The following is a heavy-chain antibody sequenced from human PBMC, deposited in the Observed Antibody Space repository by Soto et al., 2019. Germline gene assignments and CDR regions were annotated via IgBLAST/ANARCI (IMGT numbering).Heavy chain of an antibody. CDR2: INTANDNT. V-gene: IGHV1-3*04. Sequence: QVQLVQSGAEVKKPGASVKVSCKASGYTFISYAIHWVRQAPGQRLEWMGWINTANDNTKYSQKFQGRVTITRDTSASLVYMELSSLRSEDTAVYYGAGGSSWAHFDYWGQGTLVTVSS. J-gene: IGHJ4*02. D-gene: IGHD6-13*01. CDR1: GYTFISYA. CDR3: AGGSSWAHFDY.